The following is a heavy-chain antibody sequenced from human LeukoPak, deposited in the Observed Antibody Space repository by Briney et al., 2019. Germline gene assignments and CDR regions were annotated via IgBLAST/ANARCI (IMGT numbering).Heavy chain of an antibody. Sequence: SQTLSLTCTVSGGSISSGDYYWSWIRQPPGKGLEWIGYIYYSGSTYYNPSLKSRVTISVDTSKNQFSLKLSSVTAADTAVYYCARDLHGSGSSPYYYYGMDVWGQGTTVTISS. J-gene: IGHJ6*02. CDR2: IYYSGST. CDR1: GGSISSGDYY. D-gene: IGHD3-10*01. CDR3: ARDLHGSGSSPYYYYGMDV. V-gene: IGHV4-30-4*08.